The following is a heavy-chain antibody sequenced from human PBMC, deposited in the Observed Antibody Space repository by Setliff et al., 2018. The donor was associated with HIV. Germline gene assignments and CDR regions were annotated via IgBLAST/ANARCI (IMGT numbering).Heavy chain of an antibody. D-gene: IGHD3-10*01. Sequence: SETLSLTCTVSGGSISSYYWSWIRQPAGKGLEWIGRIYTSGSTNYNPSLKSRVTMSVDMSKNQFSLKLSSVTAADTAVYYCARSIHGGGSEPFDTWGQGILVTVSS. CDR2: IYTSGST. CDR1: GGSISSYY. J-gene: IGHJ5*02. CDR3: ARSIHGGGSEPFDT. V-gene: IGHV4-4*07.